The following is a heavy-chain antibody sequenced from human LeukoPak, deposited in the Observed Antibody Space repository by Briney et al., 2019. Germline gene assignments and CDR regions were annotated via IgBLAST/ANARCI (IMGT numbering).Heavy chain of an antibody. CDR1: GGSVNSETHC. D-gene: IGHD3-10*01. Sequence: PSETLSLTCTVSGGSVNSETHCWTWIRQPPGKGLEWIGFVCYTRSTNYYPSLTSRVTISVDTSKNHFSLKLSSVTAADTAVYYCARDSFGELWFDPRGQGTLVTVSS. CDR2: VCYTRST. J-gene: IGHJ5*02. V-gene: IGHV4-61*03. CDR3: ARDSFGELWFDP.